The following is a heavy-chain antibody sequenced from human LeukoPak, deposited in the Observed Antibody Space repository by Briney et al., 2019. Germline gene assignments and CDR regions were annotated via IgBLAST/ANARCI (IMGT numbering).Heavy chain of an antibody. V-gene: IGHV3-48*03. CDR3: AREYYDILTTQL. D-gene: IGHD3-9*01. J-gene: IGHJ4*02. CDR2: ISSSGSTI. CDR1: GFTFSRYE. Sequence: GGPLRLSCAASGFTFSRYEMNWVRQAPGKGLEGVSYISSSGSTIYYADSVKGRFTISRDNAKNSLYLQMNSLRADDTSVYYCAREYYDILTTQLWGQGTLVTVSS.